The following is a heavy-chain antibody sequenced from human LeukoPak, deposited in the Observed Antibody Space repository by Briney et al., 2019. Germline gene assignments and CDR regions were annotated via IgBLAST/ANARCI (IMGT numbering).Heavy chain of an antibody. CDR3: ARSSEIVY. Sequence: GESLKVSCKASGYTFNGEYMHWVRQAPGQGLEWMGWINPNSGGTNYAQKFQGRVNMTRDTSISTAYMELSRLKSDDTAVYYCARSSEIVYWGQGTLVTVSS. CDR2: INPNSGGT. CDR1: GYTFNGEY. V-gene: IGHV1-2*02. J-gene: IGHJ4*02. D-gene: IGHD5-24*01.